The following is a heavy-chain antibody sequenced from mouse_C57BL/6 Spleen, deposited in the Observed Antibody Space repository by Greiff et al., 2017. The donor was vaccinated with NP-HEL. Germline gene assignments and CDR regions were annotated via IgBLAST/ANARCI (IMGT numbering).Heavy chain of an antibody. J-gene: IGHJ3*01. CDR2: ISSGGSYT. Sequence: EVKLMESGGDLVKPGGSLKLSCAASGFTFSSYGMSWVRQTPDKRLEWVATISSGGSYTYYTDSVKGRFTISRDNAKNTLYLQMSSLKSEDTAMYYCARYDYSWFAYWGQGTLVTVSA. D-gene: IGHD1-1*01. CDR1: GFTFSSYG. CDR3: ARYDYSWFAY. V-gene: IGHV5-6*01.